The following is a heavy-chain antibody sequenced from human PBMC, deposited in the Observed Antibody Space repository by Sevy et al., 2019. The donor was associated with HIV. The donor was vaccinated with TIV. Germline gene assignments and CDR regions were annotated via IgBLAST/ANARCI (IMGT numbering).Heavy chain of an antibody. V-gene: IGHV3-7*01. D-gene: IGHD3-10*01. J-gene: IGHJ4*02. CDR3: ARETGSSHIDY. CDR1: GFTFSKYW. CDR2: INQDGSEK. Sequence: GGSLRLSCAASGFTFSKYWMSWVRQAPGKGLEWVANINQDGSEKCYVDSVKGRFTISRDNGKNSLYLQMNSLRAEDTAVYYCARETGSSHIDYWGQGTLVTISS.